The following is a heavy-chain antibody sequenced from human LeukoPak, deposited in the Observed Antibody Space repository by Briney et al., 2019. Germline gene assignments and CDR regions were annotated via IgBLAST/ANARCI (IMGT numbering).Heavy chain of an antibody. V-gene: IGHV4-59*12. Sequence: SETLSLTCTVSGGSISSYYWSWIRQPPGKGLEWIGYIYYSGSTYYNPSLKSRVTISVDRSKNQFSLKLSSVTAADTAVYYCARSRQDLYFDYWGQGTLVTVSS. CDR1: GGSISSYY. J-gene: IGHJ4*02. CDR3: ARSRQDLYFDY. CDR2: IYYSGST. D-gene: IGHD2-15*01.